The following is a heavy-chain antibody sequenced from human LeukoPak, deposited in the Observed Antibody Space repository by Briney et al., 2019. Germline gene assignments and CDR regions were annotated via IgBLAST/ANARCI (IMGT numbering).Heavy chain of an antibody. D-gene: IGHD6-13*01. CDR3: ARDAIAAARSKQRNWFDP. CDR2: INPNSGGT. J-gene: IGHJ5*02. CDR1: GYTFTGYY. V-gene: IGHV1-2*02. Sequence: ASVKVSCKASGYTFTGYYMHWVRQAPGQGLEWMGWINPNSGGTNYAQKFQGRVTMTRDTSLSTAYMELRRLRSDDTAVYYCARDAIAAARSKQRNWFDPWGQGTLVPVSS.